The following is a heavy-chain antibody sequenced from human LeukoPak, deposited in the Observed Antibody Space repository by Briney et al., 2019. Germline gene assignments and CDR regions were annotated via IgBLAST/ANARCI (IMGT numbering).Heavy chain of an antibody. Sequence: SETLSLTCTVSGGSIRTYYWSWIRQPPGKGLEWTGNIYYIGSTKYNPSLKSRVTISVDTSKNQFSLKLTSVTAADTAVYYCARVVAAATYYFDYWGQGTLVTVSS. J-gene: IGHJ4*02. D-gene: IGHD6-13*01. CDR2: IYYIGST. CDR1: GGSIRTYY. CDR3: ARVVAAATYYFDY. V-gene: IGHV4-59*01.